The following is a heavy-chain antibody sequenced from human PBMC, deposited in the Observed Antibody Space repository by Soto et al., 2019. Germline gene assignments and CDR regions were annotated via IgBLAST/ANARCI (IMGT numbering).Heavy chain of an antibody. Sequence: GGSLRLSCAASGFTFSSYALSWVRQAPGKGLEWVSGISGSGRSTYYADSVKGRFTISRDISKSTLYLQMNSLRAEDTALYYCAKGRSYYYYYGVDVWGQGTTVTVSS. V-gene: IGHV3-23*01. J-gene: IGHJ6*02. CDR3: AKGRSYYYYYGVDV. CDR2: ISGSGRST. CDR1: GFTFSSYA.